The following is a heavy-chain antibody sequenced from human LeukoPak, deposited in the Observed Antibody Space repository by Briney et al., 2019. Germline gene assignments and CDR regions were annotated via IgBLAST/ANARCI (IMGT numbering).Heavy chain of an antibody. CDR3: AVSGWAHYYGMDV. CDR2: IYYSGST. CDR1: GGSISSSSYY. V-gene: IGHV4-39*01. Sequence: SETLSLTCTVSGGSISSSSYYWGWIRQPPGKGLEWIGSIYYSGSTYYNPSLKSRVTISVDTSKNQFSLKLSSVTAAGTAVYYCAVSGWAHYYGMDVWGQGTTVTVSS. J-gene: IGHJ6*02. D-gene: IGHD6-19*01.